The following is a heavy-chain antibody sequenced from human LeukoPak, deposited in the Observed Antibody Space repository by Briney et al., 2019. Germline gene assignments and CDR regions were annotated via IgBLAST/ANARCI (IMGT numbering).Heavy chain of an antibody. Sequence: GGSLRLSCAASGFTFNNYGMHWVRQAPGKGLERVAFIRDDGGDKFYADSVKDRFTISRDSSKNTLYLQMNSLRAEDTAVYYCARGAYHSYYMDVWGKGTTVTVSS. J-gene: IGHJ6*03. CDR2: IRDDGGDK. V-gene: IGHV3-30*02. CDR3: ARGAYHSYYMDV. CDR1: GFTFNNYG.